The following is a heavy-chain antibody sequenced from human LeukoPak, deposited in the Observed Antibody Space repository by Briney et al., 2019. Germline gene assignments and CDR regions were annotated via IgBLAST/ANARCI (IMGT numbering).Heavy chain of an antibody. CDR2: TSAYNGHT. D-gene: IGHD3-22*01. J-gene: IGHJ4*02. V-gene: IGHV1-18*01. Sequence: ASVKVSCKASGYTFTSYGISWVRQAPGQGLEWMGWTSAYNGHTNYAQKFQGRVTMTTDTSTSTAYMELRSLRSDDTAVYYCARAHSVYYYDSSGYYPLDYWGQGTLVTVSS. CDR3: ARAHSVYYYDSSGYYPLDY. CDR1: GYTFTSYG.